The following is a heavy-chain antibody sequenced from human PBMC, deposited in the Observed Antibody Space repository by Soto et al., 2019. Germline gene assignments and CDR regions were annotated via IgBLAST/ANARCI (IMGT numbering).Heavy chain of an antibody. J-gene: IGHJ4*02. CDR2: IRWNSGSI. CDR3: AKDPFDY. CDR1: GFTFDDYA. V-gene: IGHV3-9*01. Sequence: EVQLVESGGGLVQPGRSLRLSCAASGFTFDDYAMHWVRQAPGKGLEWVSGIRWNSGSIGYADSVKGRFTISRDNAKNSLYLQMNSLRAEDTALYYCAKDPFDYWGQGTLVTVSS.